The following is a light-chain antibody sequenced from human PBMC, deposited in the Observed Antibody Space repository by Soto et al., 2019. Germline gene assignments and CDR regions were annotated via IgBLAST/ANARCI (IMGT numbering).Light chain of an antibody. CDR1: SSNIGSNT. CDR3: AAWDDSLNAL. Sequence: QSVLTQPPSASGTPGQRVTISCSGSSSNIGSNTVNWYQQLPGTAPKLLIYSNNQRPSGVPGRFSGPKSGTSASLAIGGLQSEDEADYYCAAWDDSLNALFGGGTKLTVL. CDR2: SNN. J-gene: IGLJ2*01. V-gene: IGLV1-44*01.